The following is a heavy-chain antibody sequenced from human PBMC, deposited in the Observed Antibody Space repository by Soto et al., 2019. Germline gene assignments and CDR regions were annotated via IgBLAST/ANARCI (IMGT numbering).Heavy chain of an antibody. CDR1: GYTFTSYA. D-gene: IGHD2-2*01. CDR2: INAGNGNT. V-gene: IGHV1-3*01. J-gene: IGHJ6*03. Sequence: ASVKVSCKASGYTFTSYAMHWVRQAPGQRLEWMGWINAGNGNTKYSQKFQGRVTITRDTSASTAYMELSSLRSEDTAVYYCAREVREVVVPAAYYYYYYMDVWGKGTTVTVSS. CDR3: AREVREVVVPAAYYYYYYMDV.